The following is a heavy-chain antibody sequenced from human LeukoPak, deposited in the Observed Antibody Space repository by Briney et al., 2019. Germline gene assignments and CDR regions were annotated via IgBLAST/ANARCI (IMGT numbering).Heavy chain of an antibody. CDR3: ARESGYAVGDF. V-gene: IGHV3-53*01. CDR1: GFTVRSYY. J-gene: IGHJ4*02. Sequence: HSGGSLRLSCTASGFTVRSYYMSWFRQAPGKGLEWASVIYNDGSTYYADSVRGRFFISKDTSKNTLYLQMNNLRADDTAVYYCARESGYAVGDFWGLGTLVTVSS. D-gene: IGHD5-12*01. CDR2: IYNDGST.